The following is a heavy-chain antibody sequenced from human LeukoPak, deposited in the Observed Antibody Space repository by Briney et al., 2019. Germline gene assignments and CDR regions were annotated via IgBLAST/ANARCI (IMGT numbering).Heavy chain of an antibody. Sequence: GRSLRLSCAASGFSFSSYAIHWVRQAPGKGLEWVSVISYNGINKYYADSVKGRFTISRDNSKNTLYLQMNSLRAEDTAVYYCARVPGYDSSGSFDYWGQGTLVTVSS. V-gene: IGHV3-30-3*01. J-gene: IGHJ4*02. CDR3: ARVPGYDSSGSFDY. CDR2: ISYNGINK. CDR1: GFSFSSYA. D-gene: IGHD3-22*01.